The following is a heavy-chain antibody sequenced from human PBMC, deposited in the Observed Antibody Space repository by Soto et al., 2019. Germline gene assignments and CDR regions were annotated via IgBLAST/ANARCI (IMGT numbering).Heavy chain of an antibody. CDR1: GGSISSSSYY. Sequence: QLQLQESGPGLVKPSETLSLTCTVSGGSISSSSYYWGWIRQPPGKGLEWIGSIYYSGSTYYNPSLKSRVTISVDTSKNQFSLKLSSVTAADTAVYYCARTAAGHTGAPENWFDPWGQGTLVTVSS. V-gene: IGHV4-39*01. J-gene: IGHJ5*02. D-gene: IGHD6-13*01. CDR2: IYYSGST. CDR3: ARTAAGHTGAPENWFDP.